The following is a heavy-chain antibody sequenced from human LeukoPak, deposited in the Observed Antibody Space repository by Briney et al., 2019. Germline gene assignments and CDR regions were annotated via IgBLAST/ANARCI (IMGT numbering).Heavy chain of an antibody. J-gene: IGHJ4*02. V-gene: IGHV3-23*01. Sequence: GGSLRLSCAASGFTFSSYAMSWVRQAPGKGLEWVSAISGSGGRTYYADSVKGRFTISRDNSKNTLYLQMNSLRAEDTAVYYCAKPEYYDFWSGTGYYFDYWGQGTLVTVSS. CDR2: ISGSGGRT. CDR1: GFTFSSYA. D-gene: IGHD3-3*01. CDR3: AKPEYYDFWSGTGYYFDY.